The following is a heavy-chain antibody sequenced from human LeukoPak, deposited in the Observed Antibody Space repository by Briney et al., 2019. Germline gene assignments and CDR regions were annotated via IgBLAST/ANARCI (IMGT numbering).Heavy chain of an antibody. Sequence: GGSLRLSCAASGFTFSSYWMSWVRQAPGKGLEWVANIKQDGGEKYYVDSVKGRFTISRDNAKNSLYLQMNSLRAEDTAVYYCARDWGTYYYDSSGHSDWGQGTLVTVSS. J-gene: IGHJ1*01. CDR2: IKQDGGEK. CDR3: ARDWGTYYYDSSGHSD. D-gene: IGHD3-22*01. CDR1: GFTFSSYW. V-gene: IGHV3-7*03.